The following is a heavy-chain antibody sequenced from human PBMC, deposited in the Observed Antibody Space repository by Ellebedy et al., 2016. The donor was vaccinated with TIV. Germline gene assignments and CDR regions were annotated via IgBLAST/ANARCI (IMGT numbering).Heavy chain of an antibody. Sequence: PGGSLRLSCEASGFTFSNYAFHWVRQAPGKGLEWVAVISNDGNNKFYGDSVKGRFTVSRDNAKNSLYLQMNNLRAEDTAVYYCARDHQGHDYWGQGSLVTVSS. CDR2: ISNDGNNK. CDR1: GFTFSNYA. V-gene: IGHV3-30-3*01. CDR3: ARDHQGHDY. J-gene: IGHJ4*02.